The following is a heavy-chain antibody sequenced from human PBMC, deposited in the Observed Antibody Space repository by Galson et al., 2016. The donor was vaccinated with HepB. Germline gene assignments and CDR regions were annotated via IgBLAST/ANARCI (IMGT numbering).Heavy chain of an antibody. Sequence: SLRLSCAASGFTFSSNWMHWVRQAPGKGLVWVSRINSDGSATNYADSAKGRFTISRDNAKNTLYLQMNSLKAEDTAVYYCAREEHWWDPFYYWGQGTLVTVSS. CDR1: GFTFSSNW. J-gene: IGHJ4*02. D-gene: IGHD1-26*01. V-gene: IGHV3-74*01. CDR2: INSDGSAT. CDR3: AREEHWWDPFYY.